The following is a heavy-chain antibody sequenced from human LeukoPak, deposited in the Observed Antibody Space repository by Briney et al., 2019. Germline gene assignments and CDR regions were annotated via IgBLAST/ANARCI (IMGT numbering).Heavy chain of an antibody. CDR3: ARGEMATIGGGDY. D-gene: IGHD5-24*01. Sequence: SETLCLTCTVSGGSISSYYWSWIRQPPGKGLEWIGYIYYSGSTNYNPSLKSRVTISVDTSKNQFSLKLSSVTAADTAVYYCARGEMATIGGGDYWGQGTLVTVSS. V-gene: IGHV4-59*01. J-gene: IGHJ4*02. CDR2: IYYSGST. CDR1: GGSISSYY.